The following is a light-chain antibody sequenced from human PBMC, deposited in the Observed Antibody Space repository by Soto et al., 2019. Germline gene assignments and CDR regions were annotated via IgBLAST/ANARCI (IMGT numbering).Light chain of an antibody. J-gene: IGLJ2*01. CDR1: SSDVGGYNY. CDR3: CSFAGSYTFV. CDR2: GVT. Sequence: QSALTQPRSVSGSPGQSVTISCTGTSSDVGGYNYVSWYRQHPGKAPKLMIYGVTKRPSGVPDRFSGSKSGNTASLTISELQAEDEADYYCCSFAGSYTFVFGGGTKVTVL. V-gene: IGLV2-11*01.